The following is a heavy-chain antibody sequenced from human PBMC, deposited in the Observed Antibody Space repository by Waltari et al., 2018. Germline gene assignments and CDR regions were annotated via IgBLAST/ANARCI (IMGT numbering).Heavy chain of an antibody. Sequence: QVQLVQSGAEVKKPGSSVKVSCKASGGTFSSCAISWVRLAPGQGLEWIGGIIPIFGTANYAQKFQGRVTITADESTSTAYMELSSLSSEDTAVYYCAREPVVVVADHAFDIWGQGTMVTVSS. CDR2: IIPIFGTA. V-gene: IGHV1-69*01. J-gene: IGHJ3*02. D-gene: IGHD2-15*01. CDR3: AREPVVVVADHAFDI. CDR1: GGTFSSCA.